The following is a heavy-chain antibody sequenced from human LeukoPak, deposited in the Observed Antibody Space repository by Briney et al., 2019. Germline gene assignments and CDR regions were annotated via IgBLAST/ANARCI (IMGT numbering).Heavy chain of an antibody. CDR1: GFTFSNAW. Sequence: GGSLRLSCAASGFTFSNAWMSWVRQAPGKGLEWVGRIKSKSGGGTTDYTAPVKGRFTISRDDSQNTLYLQMSSLKTEDTAVYFCSTRHYYDSPFDYWGQGTLVTVSS. J-gene: IGHJ4*02. CDR3: STRHYYDSPFDY. V-gene: IGHV3-15*01. D-gene: IGHD3-22*01. CDR2: IKSKSGGGTT.